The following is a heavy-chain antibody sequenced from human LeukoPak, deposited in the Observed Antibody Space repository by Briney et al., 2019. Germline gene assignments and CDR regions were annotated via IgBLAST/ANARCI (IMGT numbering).Heavy chain of an antibody. CDR2: ISTSSTI. V-gene: IGHV3-48*04. Sequence: GGSLRLSCAASGFTFSSYGMHWVRQAPGKGLEWISYISTSSTINYADSVRGRFTISRDNAKSSLSLQMNSLRAEDTAVYYCVRDLDYGGRGLDSWGQGTLVIVSS. CDR3: VRDLDYGGRGLDS. CDR1: GFTFSSYG. D-gene: IGHD4-23*01. J-gene: IGHJ4*02.